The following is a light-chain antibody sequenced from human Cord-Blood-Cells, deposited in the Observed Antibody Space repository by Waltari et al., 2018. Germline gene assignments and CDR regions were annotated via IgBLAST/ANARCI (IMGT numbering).Light chain of an antibody. CDR1: STDLGSYNL. J-gene: IGLJ2*01. Sequence: QSALTQPASVSGSPGQSITISCTGTSTDLGSYNLVSWYQQPPGKAPKLMIYEGSKRPSGGSNRFSGSKSGNTASLTISGLQAEDEADYCCSYAGSSTFVVFGGGTKLTVL. CDR3: CSYAGSSTFVV. V-gene: IGLV2-23*03. CDR2: EGS.